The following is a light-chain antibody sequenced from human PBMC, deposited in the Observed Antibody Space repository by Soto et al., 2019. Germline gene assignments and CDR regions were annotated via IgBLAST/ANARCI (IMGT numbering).Light chain of an antibody. V-gene: IGKV3-20*01. Sequence: DIVFTQSPGTLSFSPGERTTLSCRASQSVSSNYLAWYQQKPGQTPKVLIYRASTRATGIPDRFSGGGSGTDFTLTISRLEAEDFAVYYCQQYGSSPLTFGGGTKVDIK. CDR1: QSVSSNY. CDR3: QQYGSSPLT. CDR2: RAS. J-gene: IGKJ4*01.